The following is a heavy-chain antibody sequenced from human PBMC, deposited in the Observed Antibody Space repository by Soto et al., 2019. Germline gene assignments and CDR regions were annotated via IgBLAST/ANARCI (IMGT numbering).Heavy chain of an antibody. J-gene: IGHJ4*02. Sequence: QVQLVQSGAEVKKPGSSVKVSCKASGDTLSTHGISWVRQAPGQGLEWMGGTIPIIGTTDYAEKFQGRVTITADESTTTSYMELRSLRPDDTAVYYCAAGASSDTGDHWGQGTLVTVSS. V-gene: IGHV1-69*01. CDR1: GDTLSTHG. CDR3: AAGASSDTGDH. CDR2: TIPIIGTT. D-gene: IGHD5-18*01.